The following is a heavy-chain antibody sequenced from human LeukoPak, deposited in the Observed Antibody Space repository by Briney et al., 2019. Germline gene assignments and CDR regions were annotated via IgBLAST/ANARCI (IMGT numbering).Heavy chain of an antibody. CDR2: ISGGGDTT. CDR3: ATDSNPFDF. Sequence: GGSLRLSCATSGLTFNIYLMAWVRQAPGKGLEWVSRISGGGDTTYYTDSVKGRFTISRDNSKNTLFLQMNSLRAEDTAIYFCATDSNPFDFWGQGTLVTVSS. CDR1: GLTFNIYL. D-gene: IGHD6-13*01. J-gene: IGHJ4*02. V-gene: IGHV3-23*01.